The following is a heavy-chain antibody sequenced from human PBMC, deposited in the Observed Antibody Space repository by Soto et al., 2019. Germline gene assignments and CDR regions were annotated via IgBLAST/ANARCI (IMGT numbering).Heavy chain of an antibody. J-gene: IGHJ5*02. CDR1: GGTFSRHA. V-gene: IGHV1-69*01. Sequence: QVQLVQSGSEVKMPGSSVKVSCKTSGGTFSRHAINGVRQAPGQGLEWMGGIIPMFGTTNYAQKFKGRVTISADESASTADMELSSLRSGDAAVYYCARAAIHGSSWYFWFDPWGQGALVTVSS. D-gene: IGHD6-13*01. CDR3: ARAAIHGSSWYFWFDP. CDR2: IIPMFGTT.